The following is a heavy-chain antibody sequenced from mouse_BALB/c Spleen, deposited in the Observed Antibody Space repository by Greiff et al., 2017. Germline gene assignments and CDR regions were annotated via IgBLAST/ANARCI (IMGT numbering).Heavy chain of an antibody. V-gene: IGHV5-17*02. Sequence: EVQLQESGGGLVQPGGSRKLSCAASGFTFSSFGMHWVRQAPEKGLEWVAYISSGSSTIYYADTVKGRFTISRDNPKNTLFLQMTSLRSEDTAMYYCARSREDYYGYFDYWGQGTTLTVSS. J-gene: IGHJ2*01. CDR3: ARSREDYYGYFDY. CDR1: GFTFSSFG. CDR2: ISSGSSTI. D-gene: IGHD1-1*01.